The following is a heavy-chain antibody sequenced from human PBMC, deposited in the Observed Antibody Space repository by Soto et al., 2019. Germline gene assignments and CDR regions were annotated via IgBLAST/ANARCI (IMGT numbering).Heavy chain of an antibody. D-gene: IGHD7-27*01. CDR1: GGSFSGYY. Sequence: QVQLQQWGAGLLKPSETLSLTCAAYGGSFSGYYWNWIRQPPGKGLEWIGEINHSGSTNYNPSFKSRVTLSVDTSKNQFALKLSSVTAADTAVYYCARGWGRIFDYWGQGTLVTVSS. V-gene: IGHV4-34*01. J-gene: IGHJ4*02. CDR3: ARGWGRIFDY. CDR2: INHSGST.